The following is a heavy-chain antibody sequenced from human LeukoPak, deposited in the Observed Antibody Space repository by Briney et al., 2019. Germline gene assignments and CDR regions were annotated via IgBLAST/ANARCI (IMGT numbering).Heavy chain of an antibody. J-gene: IGHJ4*02. V-gene: IGHV1-69*05. CDR1: GGTFSSYA. D-gene: IGHD3-3*01. CDR2: IIPIFGTA. Sequence: GASVKVSCKASGGTFSSYAISWVRQAPGQGLEWMGGIIPIFGTANYAQKFQGRVTITTDESTSTAYMELSSLRSEDTAVYYCARGRPLRFLEWLLSFWGQGTLVTVSS. CDR3: ARGRPLRFLEWLLSF.